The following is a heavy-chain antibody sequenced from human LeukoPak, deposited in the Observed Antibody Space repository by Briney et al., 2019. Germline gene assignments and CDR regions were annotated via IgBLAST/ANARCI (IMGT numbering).Heavy chain of an antibody. V-gene: IGHV3-49*05. CDR2: IRSKGYGATT. D-gene: IGHD5-12*01. CDR1: GFTFGGSA. CDR3: TRETRGYSDYDYGYFDS. J-gene: IGHJ4*02. Sequence: KTGGSLRLSCTGSGFTFGGSALSWFRQAPGKGLEWVSFIRSKGYGATTEYAASVKDRFTMSRDDSKSIAYLQMTSLKIEDTAIYYCTRETRGYSDYDYGYFDSWGRGILVTVSS.